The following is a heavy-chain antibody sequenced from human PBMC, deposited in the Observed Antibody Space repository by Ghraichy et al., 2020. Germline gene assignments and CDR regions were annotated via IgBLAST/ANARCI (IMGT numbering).Heavy chain of an antibody. J-gene: IGHJ5*02. CDR3: ARGQDWFDP. V-gene: IGHV4-59*01. Sequence: ESLNISCTVSGGSISSYYWSWIRQPPGKGLEWIGYIYYSGSTNYNPSLKSRVTISVDTSKNQFSLKLSSVTAADTAVYYCARGQDWFDPWGQGTLVTVSS. CDR2: IYYSGST. CDR1: GGSISSYY.